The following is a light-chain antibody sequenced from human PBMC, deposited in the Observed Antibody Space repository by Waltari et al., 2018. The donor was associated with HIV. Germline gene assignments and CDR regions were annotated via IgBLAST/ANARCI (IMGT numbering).Light chain of an antibody. CDR2: QDA. V-gene: IGLV3-1*01. CDR1: TLGHKY. CDR3: QAWDSISGII. J-gene: IGLJ2*01. Sequence: SYELTQPPSMSVSPGQTASISCSGFTLGHKYVSWYQQKPGKSPVLVIYQDAERPSGLPERFSGSRSGSTATLSISGTQTMDEGDYFCQAWDSISGIIFGGGTKLAV.